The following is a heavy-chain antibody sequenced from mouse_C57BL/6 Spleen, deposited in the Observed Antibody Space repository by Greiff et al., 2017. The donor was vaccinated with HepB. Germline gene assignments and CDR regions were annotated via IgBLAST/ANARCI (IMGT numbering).Heavy chain of an antibody. CDR1: GYTFTDYY. J-gene: IGHJ2*01. CDR3: ARGKLGAHYFDY. CDR2: INPNNGGT. Sequence: EVQLQQSGPELVKPGASVKISCKASGYTFTDYYMNWVKQSHGKSLEWIGDINPNNGGTSYNQKFKGKATLTVDKSSSTAYMELRSLTSEDSAVYYCARGKLGAHYFDYWGQGTTLTVSS. D-gene: IGHD4-1*01. V-gene: IGHV1-26*01.